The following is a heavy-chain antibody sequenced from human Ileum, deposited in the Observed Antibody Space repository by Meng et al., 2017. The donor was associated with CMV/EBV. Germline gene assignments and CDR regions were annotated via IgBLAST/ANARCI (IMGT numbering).Heavy chain of an antibody. CDR1: GFSFTSYN. CDR3: ARDLYSSPSGPGY. CDR2: ISSGSSYI. Sequence: VQLGESGGGLFKPGGSLRLSCAASGFSFTSYNMNWVRQAPGKGLEWVSSISSGSSYIYYADSVKGRFTMSRDNAKNSVYLQLNSLRAEDTAVYYCARDLYSSPSGPGYWGQGTLVTVSS. D-gene: IGHD6-6*01. V-gene: IGHV3-21*01. J-gene: IGHJ4*02.